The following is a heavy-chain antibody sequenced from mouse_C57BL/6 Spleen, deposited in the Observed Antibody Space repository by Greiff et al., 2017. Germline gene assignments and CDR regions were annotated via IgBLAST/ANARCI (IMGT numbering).Heavy chain of an antibody. D-gene: IGHD1-1*01. CDR1: GYAFSSYW. V-gene: IGHV1-80*01. Sequence: VQLQQSGAELVKPGASVTISCKASGYAFSSYWLNWVKQRPGKGLEGIGQIYPGDGDTNYNGKFKGKATLTADKSSSTAYMQLSSLTSEDSAVYFCARYGITTVVAHFDYWGQGTTLTVSS. J-gene: IGHJ2*01. CDR3: ARYGITTVVAHFDY. CDR2: IYPGDGDT.